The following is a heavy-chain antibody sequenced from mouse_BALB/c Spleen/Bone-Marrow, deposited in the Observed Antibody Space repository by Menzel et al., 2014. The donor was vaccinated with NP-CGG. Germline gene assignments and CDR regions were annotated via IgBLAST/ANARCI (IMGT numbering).Heavy chain of an antibody. CDR2: IYPSDSYT. V-gene: IGHV1-69*02. D-gene: IGHD2-1*01. CDR3: TRAGNYGNYYDMDY. J-gene: IGHJ4*01. Sequence: VQLQQSGAELVRPGASVKLSCKASGYTFTSYWINWVKQRPGQGLEWIGNIYPSDSYTDYNQKFKDKATLTVDKSSSTAYMQLSSPTSEDSAVYFCTRAGNYGNYYDMDYWGQGTSVTVSS. CDR1: GYTFTSYW.